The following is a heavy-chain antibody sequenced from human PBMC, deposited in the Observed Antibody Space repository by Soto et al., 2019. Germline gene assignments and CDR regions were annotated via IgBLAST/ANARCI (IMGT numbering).Heavy chain of an antibody. Sequence: SETLSLTCTVSGGSISSYYWSWIRQPPGKGLEWIGYIYYSGSTYYNPSLKSRVTISVDTSKNQFSLKLSSVTAADTAAYYCASGDSSSWYYFDYWGQGTLVTVSS. J-gene: IGHJ4*02. CDR3: ASGDSSSWYYFDY. V-gene: IGHV4-59*12. CDR2: IYYSGST. CDR1: GGSISSYY. D-gene: IGHD6-13*01.